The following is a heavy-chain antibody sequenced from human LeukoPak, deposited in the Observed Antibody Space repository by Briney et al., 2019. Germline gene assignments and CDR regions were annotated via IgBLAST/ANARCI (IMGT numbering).Heavy chain of an antibody. CDR3: ARGGGLYCSGGSCYWFDP. CDR1: GFTFSSYS. V-gene: IGHV3-21*01. J-gene: IGHJ5*02. Sequence: GGSLRLSCAASGFTFSSYSMNWVRQAPGKGLEWVSSISTGSSYIYYADSVKGRFTISSDNAKNSLYLKMNSLRAEDTAVYYCARGGGLYCSGGSCYWFDPWGQGTLVTVSS. D-gene: IGHD2-15*01. CDR2: ISTGSSYI.